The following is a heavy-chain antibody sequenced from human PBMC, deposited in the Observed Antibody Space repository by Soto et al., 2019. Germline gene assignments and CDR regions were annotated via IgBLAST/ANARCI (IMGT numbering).Heavy chain of an antibody. J-gene: IGHJ4*02. Sequence: PGGSLRLSCAASGFTFSSYAMHWVRQAPGKGLEWVAVISYDGSNKYYADSVKGRFTISRDNSKNTLYLQMNSLRAEDTAVYYCAKVRYGDYVFDYWGQGT. CDR2: ISYDGSNK. CDR1: GFTFSSYA. CDR3: AKVRYGDYVFDY. D-gene: IGHD4-17*01. V-gene: IGHV3-30-3*01.